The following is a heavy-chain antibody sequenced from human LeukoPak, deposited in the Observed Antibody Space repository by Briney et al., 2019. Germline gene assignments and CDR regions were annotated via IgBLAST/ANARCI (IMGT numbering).Heavy chain of an antibody. V-gene: IGHV3-48*01. CDR3: AKDDDWGRYKH. CDR2: ISSSSNII. J-gene: IGHJ1*01. CDR1: GFTFSKYS. Sequence: GGSLRLSCADSGFTFSKYSMNWVRPAPGKGLEWVSYISSSSNIIYYADSVKGRFTISRDNSKNTQSLQMNSLSAEDTAVYYCAKDDDWGRYKHWGQGTLVTVSS. D-gene: IGHD3-16*01.